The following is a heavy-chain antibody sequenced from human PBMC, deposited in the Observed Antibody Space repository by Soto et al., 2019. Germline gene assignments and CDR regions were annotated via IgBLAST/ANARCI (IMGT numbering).Heavy chain of an antibody. CDR1: GDSVSSNSAA. J-gene: IGHJ5*02. D-gene: IGHD2-21*02. CDR2: TYYRSKWYN. V-gene: IGHV6-1*01. Sequence: SQTLSLTCAISGDSVSSNSAAWNWIRQSPSRGIEWLGRTYYRSKWYNDYAVSVKSRITINPDTSKNQFSLQLNSVTPEDTAVYYCARDLLWGVVVTAINEGGNWFDPWGQGTLVTVSS. CDR3: ARDLLWGVVVTAINEGGNWFDP.